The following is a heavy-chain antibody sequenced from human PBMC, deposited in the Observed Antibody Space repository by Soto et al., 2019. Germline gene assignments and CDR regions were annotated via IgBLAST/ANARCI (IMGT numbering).Heavy chain of an antibody. J-gene: IGHJ4*02. Sequence: QLQLQESGPGLVKPSETLSLTCTVSGGSISSSNYYWGWIRQPPGKGLEWIGSIYYSGSTYYNPSLTSRVTISVDTYKTLFALKLRSVTAADTAVYYCARLVYDSSGYRPGWGQGTLVTVSS. D-gene: IGHD3-22*01. CDR3: ARLVYDSSGYRPG. V-gene: IGHV4-39*01. CDR1: GGSISSSNYY. CDR2: IYYSGST.